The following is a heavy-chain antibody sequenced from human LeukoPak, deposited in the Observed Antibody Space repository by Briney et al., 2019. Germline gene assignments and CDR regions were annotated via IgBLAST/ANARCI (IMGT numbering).Heavy chain of an antibody. J-gene: IGHJ4*02. Sequence: SETLSLTCTVSGXSISSSSYNWGWIRQPPGKGLEWIGSIFYGGSTYYNPALKSRVTISVDTSKNQFSLKLSSVTAADTAVYYCARVIGSYYFDYWGQGTLVTVSS. CDR3: ARVIGSYYFDY. V-gene: IGHV4-39*01. CDR1: GXSISSSSYN. CDR2: IFYGGST. D-gene: IGHD1-26*01.